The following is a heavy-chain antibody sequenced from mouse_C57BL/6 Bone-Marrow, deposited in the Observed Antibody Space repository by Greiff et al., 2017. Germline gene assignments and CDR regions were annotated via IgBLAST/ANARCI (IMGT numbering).Heavy chain of an antibody. D-gene: IGHD3-1*01. CDR1: GYTFTGYW. CDR2: ILPGSGST. CDR3: ARKGKRPGFAY. J-gene: IGHJ3*01. V-gene: IGHV1-9*01. Sequence: VQLQQSGAELMKPGASVKLSCKATGYTFTGYWIEWVKQRPGHGLEWIGEILPGSGSTNYNEKFKGKATFTADTSSNTAYMQLSSLTTEDSAIYYWARKGKRPGFAYWGQGTLVTVSA.